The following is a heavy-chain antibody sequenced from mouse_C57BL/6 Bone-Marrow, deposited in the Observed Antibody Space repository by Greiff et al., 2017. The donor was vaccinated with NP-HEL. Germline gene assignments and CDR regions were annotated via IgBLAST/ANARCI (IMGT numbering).Heavy chain of an antibody. CDR1: GYTFTSYW. V-gene: IGHV1-50*01. CDR2: IDPSDSYT. D-gene: IGHD2-4*01. Sequence: QVQLKQPGAELVKPGASVKLSCKASGYTFTSYWMQWVKQRPGQGLEWIGEIDPSDSYTNYNQKFKGKATLSVDTSSSTAYMQLSSLTSEDSAVYYCAPFYYDYDGFDYWGQGTTLTVSS. CDR3: APFYYDYDGFDY. J-gene: IGHJ2*01.